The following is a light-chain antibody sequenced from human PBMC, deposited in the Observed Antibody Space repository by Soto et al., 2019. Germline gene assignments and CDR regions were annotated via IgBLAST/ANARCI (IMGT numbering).Light chain of an antibody. V-gene: IGLV2-14*01. J-gene: IGLJ1*01. Sequence: QSALTQPASVSGSPGQLITISCTGTSSDVGGYNLVSWYQQYPDKAPKLMIFDVNTRPSGVSNRFSGSKSGNTASLTISGLQAEDEADYYCSSYKSSSTLPYVFGTGTKVTVL. CDR3: SSYKSSSTLPYV. CDR1: SSDVGGYNL. CDR2: DVN.